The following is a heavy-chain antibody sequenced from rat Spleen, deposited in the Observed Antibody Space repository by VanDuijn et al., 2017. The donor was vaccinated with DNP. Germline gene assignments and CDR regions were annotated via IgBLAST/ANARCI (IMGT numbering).Heavy chain of an antibody. V-gene: IGHV3-1*01. J-gene: IGHJ2*01. CDR1: GYSITSNY. CDR2: ISYSGST. D-gene: IGHD3-2*01. CDR3: ASRPPPTRGPFDY. Sequence: EVQLQESGPGLVKPSQSLSLTCSVTGYSITSNYWAWIRKFPGNKMEYIGHISYSGSTNYNPSLKSRFSITRDTSKNQFFLQLNSVTTEDTATYYCASRPPPTRGPFDYWGQGVTVTVSS.